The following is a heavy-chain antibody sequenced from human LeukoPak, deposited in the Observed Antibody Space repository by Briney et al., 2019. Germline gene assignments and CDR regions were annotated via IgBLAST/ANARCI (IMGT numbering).Heavy chain of an antibody. CDR2: ISSSGTTI. Sequence: GGSLRLSCAASGFTFTDFYMSWIRQAPGKGLEWISYISSSGTTIYYADSVMGRFTISRDNAKNSLYLQMNSPRAEDTAVYYCARALTGFIPGNWGQGTLVTVSS. CDR3: ARALTGFIPGN. V-gene: IGHV3-11*01. D-gene: IGHD3-9*01. J-gene: IGHJ4*02. CDR1: GFTFTDFY.